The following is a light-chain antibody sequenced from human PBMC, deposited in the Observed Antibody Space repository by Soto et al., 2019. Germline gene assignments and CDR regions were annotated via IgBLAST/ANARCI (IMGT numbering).Light chain of an antibody. Sequence: EIVLTQSPGTLSLSPGERVTLSCRASQSVSINYLAWYQQKPGQAPRLLIYGASSRATGIPDRFSGSGSATDFTLTISRLEPEDFAVYFCQQYGGSPLTFGGGTKVEIK. CDR1: QSVSINY. J-gene: IGKJ4*01. CDR2: GAS. V-gene: IGKV3-20*01. CDR3: QQYGGSPLT.